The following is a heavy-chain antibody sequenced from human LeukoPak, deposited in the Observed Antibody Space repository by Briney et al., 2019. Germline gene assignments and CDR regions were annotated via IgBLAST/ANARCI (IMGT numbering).Heavy chain of an antibody. CDR1: GFTFSGYT. J-gene: IGHJ4*02. D-gene: IGHD3-10*01. Sequence: GGSLRLSCAASGFTFSGYTMSWVRQAPGKGLEWVSAISGSGGSTYYADSVKGRFTISRDNSKSTLYLQMNSLRAEDTAVYYCAKDRSGSYLPFDYWGQGTLVTVSS. CDR2: ISGSGGST. V-gene: IGHV3-23*01. CDR3: AKDRSGSYLPFDY.